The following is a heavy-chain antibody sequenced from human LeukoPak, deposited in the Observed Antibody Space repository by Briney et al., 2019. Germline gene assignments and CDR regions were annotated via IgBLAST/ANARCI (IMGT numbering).Heavy chain of an antibody. D-gene: IGHD5-18*01. CDR2: ISSSGSTI. Sequence: PGGSLRLSCAASGFTFSSYSMNWVRQAPGKGLEWVSYISSSGSTIYYADSVKGRFTISRDNAKNSLYLQMNSLRTEDTALYYCAKDEGGGYSYGYDGVYWGQGTLVTVSS. CDR1: GFTFSSYS. CDR3: AKDEGGGYSYGYDGVY. V-gene: IGHV3-48*04. J-gene: IGHJ4*02.